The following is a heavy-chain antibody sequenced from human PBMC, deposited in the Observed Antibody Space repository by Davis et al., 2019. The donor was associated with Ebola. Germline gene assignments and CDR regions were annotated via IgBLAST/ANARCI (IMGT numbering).Heavy chain of an antibody. J-gene: IGHJ4*02. Sequence: HTGGSLRLSCAASGFTFSSYWMHWVRQAPGKGLVWVSRINSDGSSTSYADSVKGRFTISRDNAKNSLYLQMNSLRAEDTAVYYCARDAYFDWLLYYYFDYWGQGTLVTVSS. CDR1: GFTFSSYW. V-gene: IGHV3-74*01. D-gene: IGHD3-9*01. CDR3: ARDAYFDWLLYYYFDY. CDR2: INSDGSST.